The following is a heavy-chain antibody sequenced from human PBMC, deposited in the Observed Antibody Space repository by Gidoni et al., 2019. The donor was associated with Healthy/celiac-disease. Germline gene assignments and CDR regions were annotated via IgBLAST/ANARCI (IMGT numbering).Heavy chain of an antibody. Sequence: EVQLVESGGGLVQPGGSLSLSCAASGFTFSNYWMHWVRQAPGKGLVWVSRINSDGSSTSYADSVKGRFTISRDNAKNTLYLQMNSLRAEDTAVYYCARDRQPEYNWFDPWGQGTLVTVSS. V-gene: IGHV3-74*01. D-gene: IGHD6-13*01. CDR2: INSDGSST. CDR3: ARDRQPEYNWFDP. J-gene: IGHJ5*02. CDR1: GFTFSNYW.